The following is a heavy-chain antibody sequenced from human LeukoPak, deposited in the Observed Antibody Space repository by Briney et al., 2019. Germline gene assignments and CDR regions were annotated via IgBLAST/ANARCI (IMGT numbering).Heavy chain of an antibody. CDR3: ARDQLREYYYGSGSYSPDY. V-gene: IGHV1-18*04. CDR1: GYTFTGYY. D-gene: IGHD3-10*01. J-gene: IGHJ4*02. Sequence: ASVKVSCKASGYTFTGYYMHWVRQAPGQGLEWMGWISAYNGSTNYAQKLQGRVTMTTDTSTSTAYMELRSLRSDDTAVYYCARDQLREYYYGSGSYSPDYWGQGTLVTVSS. CDR2: ISAYNGST.